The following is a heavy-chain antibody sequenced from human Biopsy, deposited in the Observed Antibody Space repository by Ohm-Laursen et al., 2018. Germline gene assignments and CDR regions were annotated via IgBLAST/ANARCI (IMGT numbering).Heavy chain of an antibody. CDR1: GGSISSYY. D-gene: IGHD2/OR15-2a*01. J-gene: IGHJ6*02. CDR2: IYYSGTT. Sequence: SDTLSLTCTVSGGSISSYYWNWIRQPPGKGLEWIGYIYYSGTTDYSPSLKSRVTISIDKSKNQFFLKLSSATAADTAVYYCARATNSTGWPYYYFYGMDVWGQGTTVTVSS. V-gene: IGHV4-59*07. CDR3: ARATNSTGWPYYYFYGMDV.